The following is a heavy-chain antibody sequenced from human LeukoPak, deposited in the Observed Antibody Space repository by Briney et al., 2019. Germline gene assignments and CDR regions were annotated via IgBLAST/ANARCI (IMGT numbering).Heavy chain of an antibody. CDR3: ARDSFNAHDWRLCDF. CDR1: GLSFSRYA. V-gene: IGHV3-30*03. J-gene: IGHJ4*02. CDR2: ISYDASKT. D-gene: IGHD3-9*01. Sequence: GGSLRLSCEASGLSFSRYAMHWIRQAPGKGLEWVAVISYDASKTFYADSVKGRFTISRDNSKSTLYLQIHSLRGDDTAVYYCARDSFNAHDWRLCDFWGQGTQVIVSS.